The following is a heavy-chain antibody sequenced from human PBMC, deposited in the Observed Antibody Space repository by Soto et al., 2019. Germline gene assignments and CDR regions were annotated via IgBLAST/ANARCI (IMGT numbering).Heavy chain of an antibody. CDR2: ISYDGSNK. Sequence: PGGSLRLSCAASGFTFSSYAMHWVRQAPGKGLEWVAVISYDGSNKYYADSVKGRFTISRDNSKDTLYLQMNSLRAEDTAVYYCARLGILDDWGQGTLVTVSS. J-gene: IGHJ4*02. CDR1: GFTFSSYA. V-gene: IGHV3-30-3*01. CDR3: ARLGILDD. D-gene: IGHD3-16*01.